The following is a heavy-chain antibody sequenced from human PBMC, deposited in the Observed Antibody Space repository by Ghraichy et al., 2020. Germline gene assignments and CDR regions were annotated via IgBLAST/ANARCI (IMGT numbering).Heavy chain of an antibody. J-gene: IGHJ6*02. CDR3: ARQFTLAENFYGLDV. Sequence: SQTLSLTCAISGDSVSSNSASWNWIRQSPSRGLEWLGRTFYSSKWYNEYAVSVKSRITINPDTSKNQFSLQLNSVTPEDTAVYYCARQFTLAENFYGLDVWAPGTTVTVSS. V-gene: IGHV6-1*01. CDR1: GDSVSSNSAS. CDR2: TFYSSKWYN.